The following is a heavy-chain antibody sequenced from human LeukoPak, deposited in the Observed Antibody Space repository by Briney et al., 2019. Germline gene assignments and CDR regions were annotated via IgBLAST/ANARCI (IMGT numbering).Heavy chain of an antibody. CDR2: INPNSGGT. D-gene: IGHD6-13*01. J-gene: IGHJ6*03. CDR3: ARRPPPTAAAGAYYYYYMDV. Sequence: ASVKVSCKASGYTFTGYYMHWVRQAPGQGLEWMGWINPNSGGTNYAQKFQGRVTMTRDTSISTAYMELSRLRSDDTAVYYCARRPPPTAAAGAYYYYYMDVWGKGTAVTVSS. CDR1: GYTFTGYY. V-gene: IGHV1-2*02.